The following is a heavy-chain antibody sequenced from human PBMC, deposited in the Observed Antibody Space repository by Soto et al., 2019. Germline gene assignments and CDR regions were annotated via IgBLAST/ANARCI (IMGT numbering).Heavy chain of an antibody. CDR3: ARGAQYTNYWGDYFDY. Sequence: QVQLVEAGGGLVKPGEYLRLSCAASGFTLRHHDMGWIRQAPGKGLEWLSYIGDRGARIYHADSIRGLFNISRDNAKNSLYVQMNGLSAEDTDVYFCARGAQYTNYWGDYFDYWGQVTLVTVSS. CDR2: IGDRGARI. V-gene: IGHV3-11*01. D-gene: IGHD4-4*01. J-gene: IGHJ4*02. CDR1: GFTLRHHD.